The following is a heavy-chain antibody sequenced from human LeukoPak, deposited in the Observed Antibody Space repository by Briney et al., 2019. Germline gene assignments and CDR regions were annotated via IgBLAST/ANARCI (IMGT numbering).Heavy chain of an antibody. CDR1: GGSISSYY. Sequence: KPSETLSLTCTVSGGSISSYYWSWIRQPPGKGLGWIGYIYYSGSTNYNPSLKSRVTISVDTSKNQFSLKLSSVTAADTAVYYCARRAPYSYEWSTLDYWGQGTLVTVSS. D-gene: IGHD5-18*01. V-gene: IGHV4-59*08. CDR3: ARRAPYSYEWSTLDY. CDR2: IYYSGST. J-gene: IGHJ4*02.